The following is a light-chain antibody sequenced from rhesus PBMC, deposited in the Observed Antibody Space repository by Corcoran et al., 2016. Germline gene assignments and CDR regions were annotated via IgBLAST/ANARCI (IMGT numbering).Light chain of an antibody. CDR3: QQHNSYPLT. J-gene: IGKJ4*01. Sequence: DIQMTQSPSSLSASVGDRVTITCRASQGISSYLAWYQKKPGKAPKLPIYAASTLESGVPSRFSGSGFGTDFTLTISSLQPEDFATYYCQQHNSYPLTFGGGTKVERK. CDR1: QGISSY. V-gene: IGKV1-25*01. CDR2: AAS.